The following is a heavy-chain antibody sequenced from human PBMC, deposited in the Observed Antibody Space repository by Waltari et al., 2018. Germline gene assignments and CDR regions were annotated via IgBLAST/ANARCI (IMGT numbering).Heavy chain of an antibody. CDR3: AHGKLRFLEWLLDY. CDR1: GFSLSTSGVG. CDR2: IYWNDDK. Sequence: QITLKESGPTLVKPTQTLTLTCTFSGFSLSTSGVGVGWIRQPPGKALEWLALIYWNDDKRYNPSPKSSLTITKDTSKNQVVLTMTNMDPVDTATYYCAHGKLRFLEWLLDYWGQGTLVTVSS. D-gene: IGHD3-3*01. J-gene: IGHJ4*02. V-gene: IGHV2-5*01.